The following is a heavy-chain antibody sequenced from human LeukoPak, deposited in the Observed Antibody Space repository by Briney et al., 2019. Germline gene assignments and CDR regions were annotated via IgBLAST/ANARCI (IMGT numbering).Heavy chain of an antibody. D-gene: IGHD6-13*01. CDR2: ISGSGGDT. CDR3: ANAGYSSSWYGGFDI. V-gene: IGHV3-23*01. J-gene: IGHJ3*02. Sequence: GGSLRLSCAASGFTLSSYAMSWVRQAPAKGLEWVSAISGSGGDTYYADYVKGRFIMSRDSSKNTLYLQMNSLRAEDTAVYYCANAGYSSSWYGGFDIWGQGTMVTVSS. CDR1: GFTLSSYA.